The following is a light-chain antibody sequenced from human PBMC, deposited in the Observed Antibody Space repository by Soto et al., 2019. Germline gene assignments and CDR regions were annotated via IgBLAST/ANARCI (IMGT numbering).Light chain of an antibody. CDR2: DVS. CDR1: SSDVGGYNY. V-gene: IGLV2-11*01. J-gene: IGLJ1*01. Sequence: ALTQPRSVSGSPGQSVTISCTGTSSDVGGYNYVSWYQQHPGKAPKLMIYDVSKRPSGVPDRFSGSKSGNTASLTISGLQAEDEADYYCCSYAGTYTLYVFGTGTKVTVL. CDR3: CSYAGTYTLYV.